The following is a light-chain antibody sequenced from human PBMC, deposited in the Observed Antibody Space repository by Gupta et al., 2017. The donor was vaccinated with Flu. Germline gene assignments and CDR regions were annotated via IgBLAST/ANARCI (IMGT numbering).Light chain of an antibody. CDR2: DVS. CDR3: SSYTRSNTWV. J-gene: IGLJ3*02. Sequence: SITISCTGSSSDVGGYNYVSWYQQYPGKAPKLMIYDVSNRPSGVSNRFSGSKSGNTASLTISGLQAEDEADYYCSSYTRSNTWVFGGGTKLTVL. V-gene: IGLV2-14*04. CDR1: SSDVGGYNY.